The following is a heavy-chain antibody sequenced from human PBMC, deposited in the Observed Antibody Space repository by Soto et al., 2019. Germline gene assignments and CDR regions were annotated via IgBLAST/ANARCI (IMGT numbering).Heavy chain of an antibody. J-gene: IGHJ4*02. D-gene: IGHD6-19*01. CDR2: ISGSGGST. CDR3: SKKQWLAYYFDY. CDR1: GFTFSSYA. V-gene: IGHV3-23*01. Sequence: GGSLRLSCAASGFTFSSYAMSWVRQAPGKGLEWVSAISGSGGSTYYADSVKGRFTISRDNSKNTLYLQMNSLRAEDTAVYYCSKKQWLAYYFDYWGQGTLVTVSS.